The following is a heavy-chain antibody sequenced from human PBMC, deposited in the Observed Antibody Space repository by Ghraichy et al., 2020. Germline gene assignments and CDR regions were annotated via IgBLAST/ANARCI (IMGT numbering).Heavy chain of an antibody. CDR2: IYYSGST. J-gene: IGHJ4*02. CDR3: ARTKEGNIAAAVDY. CDR1: GYSISSNNW. V-gene: IGHV4-28*01. Sequence: SETLSLTCAVSGYSISSNNWWGWIRQPPGKGLEWIGYIYYSGSTYYNPSLKSRVTMSVDTSKNQFSLKLSSVTAVDTAVYYCARTKEGNIAAAVDYWGQGTLVTVSS. D-gene: IGHD6-13*01.